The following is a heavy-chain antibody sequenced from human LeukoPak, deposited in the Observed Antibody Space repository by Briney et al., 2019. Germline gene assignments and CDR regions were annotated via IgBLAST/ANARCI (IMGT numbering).Heavy chain of an antibody. Sequence: GRPLRLSCAASGFTFTSFGMHWVRQVPGKGLEWVTFISYHGENTFYKESVRGRFTVSRDNSKDTLYLEMNNLRLEDTAIYYCAKGAWAGVAATATNWGQGTLVTVSS. D-gene: IGHD6-13*01. CDR1: GFTFTSFG. V-gene: IGHV3-30*18. CDR2: ISYHGENT. J-gene: IGHJ4*02. CDR3: AKGAWAGVAATATN.